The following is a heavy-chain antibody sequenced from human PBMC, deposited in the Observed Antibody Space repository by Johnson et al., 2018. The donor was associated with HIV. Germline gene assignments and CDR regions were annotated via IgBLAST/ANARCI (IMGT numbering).Heavy chain of an antibody. CDR1: GFNFSGYW. CDR2: ISYDGSNK. D-gene: IGHD4/OR15-4a*01. V-gene: IGHV3-30-3*01. J-gene: IGHJ3*02. Sequence: QVHLVESGGGLVQPGGSLRLSCAASGFNFSGYWMSWVRQAPGKGLEWVAVISYDGSNKYYADSVKGRFTISRDNSKNTLYLQMNSLRAEDTAVYYCARGGASDAFDIWGQGTMVTVSS. CDR3: ARGGASDAFDI.